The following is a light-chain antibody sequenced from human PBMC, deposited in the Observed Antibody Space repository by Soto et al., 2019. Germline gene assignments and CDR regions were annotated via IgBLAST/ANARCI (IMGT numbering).Light chain of an antibody. V-gene: IGKV2-30*01. Sequence: DVVMTQSPLSLPVTLGQPASISCRSSESLLYRDGSTYLNWFHQRPGQSPRRLISKISNRDSGVPDRFSGSGSGTDFTLKISRVVAEDVGVYYCMQGTHWPWTFGQGTKVEIK. CDR3: MQGTHWPWT. CDR2: KIS. J-gene: IGKJ1*01. CDR1: ESLLYRDGSTY.